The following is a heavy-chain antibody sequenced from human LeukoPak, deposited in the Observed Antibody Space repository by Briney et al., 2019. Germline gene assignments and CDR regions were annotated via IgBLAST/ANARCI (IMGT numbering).Heavy chain of an antibody. CDR3: ARDRGATNPRAFGV. CDR1: RFTFSDYY. Sequence: PGGSLRLSCAASRFTFSDYYMTWIRQAPGKWLEWVSYISSSGGTIYYADSVKGRFTISRDNAKNSLYLPMNSLRAEDTAIYYCARDRGATNPRAFGVWGQGTMVTVSS. CDR2: ISSSGGTI. J-gene: IGHJ3*01. D-gene: IGHD1-26*01. V-gene: IGHV3-11*04.